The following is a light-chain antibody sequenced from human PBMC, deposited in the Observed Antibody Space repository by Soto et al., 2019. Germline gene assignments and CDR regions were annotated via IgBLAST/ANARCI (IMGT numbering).Light chain of an antibody. CDR3: ESYDSSLSGYV. CDR2: DNN. V-gene: IGLV1-51*02. CDR1: SSNIGNNY. J-gene: IGLJ1*01. Sequence: QSALTQPPSVSAAPGQKVTISCSGSSSNIGNNYVSWYQQLPGTAPKLLIYDNNKRPSGVPDRFSGSKSGTSASLAITGFQAEEEADYYCESYDSSLSGYVFGTGTKVTVL.